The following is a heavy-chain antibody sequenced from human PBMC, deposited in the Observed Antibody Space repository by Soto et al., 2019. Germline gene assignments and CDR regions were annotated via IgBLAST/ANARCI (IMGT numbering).Heavy chain of an antibody. J-gene: IGHJ6*02. D-gene: IGHD2-2*01. CDR2: IDGDDDK. Sequence: TLSLTCFVAGISLSTSGMCVSWSRQPPGKALEWLALIDGDDDKYYSTSLKTRLTISKDTSKNQVVLTMTNMDPVDTATYYCARILGSTSPDYYYYGMDVWGQGTTVTVSS. CDR1: GISLSTSGMC. V-gene: IGHV2-70*01. CDR3: ARILGSTSPDYYYYGMDV.